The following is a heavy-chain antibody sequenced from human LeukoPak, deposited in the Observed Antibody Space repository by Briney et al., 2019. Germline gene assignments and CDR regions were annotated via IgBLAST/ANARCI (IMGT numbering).Heavy chain of an antibody. D-gene: IGHD2-8*01. J-gene: IGHJ3*02. CDR1: GYTFTDYY. Sequence: ASVKVSCKASGYTFTDYYMNWVRQAPGQGLEWMGWINPSTGGTNYAQKFQGRVTMTKGTSISTAYMELSGLRSDDPAVYYCARDCVFPTQCLYDDAFDIWGQGTMVTVSS. V-gene: IGHV1-2*02. CDR3: ARDCVFPTQCLYDDAFDI. CDR2: INPSTGGT.